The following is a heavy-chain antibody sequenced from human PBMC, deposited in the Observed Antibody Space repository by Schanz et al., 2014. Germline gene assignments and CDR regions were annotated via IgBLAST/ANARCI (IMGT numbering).Heavy chain of an antibody. J-gene: IGHJ4*02. CDR1: GFTFSDAW. CDR3: ARDHTTESYYSAGPPIDY. V-gene: IGHV3-23*04. D-gene: IGHD1-26*01. CDR2: ISGRDGST. Sequence: EVQLVESGGGLVQPGGFLRLSCAASGFTFSDAWMSWVRQAPGKGLEWVSAISGRDGSTYYADSVRGRFTISRDNSKNTLYLQMTSLRAEDTAVYYCARDHTTESYYSAGPPIDYWGQGTLLTVSS.